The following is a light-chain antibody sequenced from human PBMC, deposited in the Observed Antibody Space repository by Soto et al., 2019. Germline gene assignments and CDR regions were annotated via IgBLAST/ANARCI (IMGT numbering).Light chain of an antibody. CDR3: SSYTSSQGYV. CDR2: DVS. CDR1: XVGGYNY. J-gene: IGLJ1*01. Sequence: XVGGYNYVSWYQQHPGKAPKLMIYDVSNRPSGVSNRFSGSKSGNTASLTISGLQAEDEADYYCSSYTSSQGYVFXTGTKLTVL. V-gene: IGLV2-14*04.